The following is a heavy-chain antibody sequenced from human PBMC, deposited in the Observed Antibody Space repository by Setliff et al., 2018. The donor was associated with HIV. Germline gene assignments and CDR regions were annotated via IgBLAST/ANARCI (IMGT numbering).Heavy chain of an antibody. Sequence: PGGSLRLSCAASGVTFSSYSMNWVRQAPGKGLEWLSYISRNSDTIYYVDSVKGRFTISRDNAKNSLYLQMNSLRVEDTAVYFCVPQGPGPGSGWWRNWFDPWGQGTLVTVSS. CDR2: ISRNSDTI. J-gene: IGHJ5*02. CDR1: GVTFSSYS. V-gene: IGHV3-48*04. CDR3: VPQGPGPGSGWWRNWFDP. D-gene: IGHD6-19*01.